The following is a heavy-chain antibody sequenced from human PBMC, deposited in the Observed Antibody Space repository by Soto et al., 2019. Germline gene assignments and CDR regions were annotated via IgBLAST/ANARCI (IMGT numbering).Heavy chain of an antibody. CDR2: IIPVFGKP. CDR3: ARDGTLYDSNGYYYVY. Sequence: QVQLVQSGAEVKKPGSSVKVSCKASGGTFSRTAINWVRQAPGQGLEWMGGIIPVFGKPNYAQKFQGRGTITADESTSTAYMELRRLTSEDTAVYYCARDGTLYDSNGYYYVYWGQRTLVTVSS. CDR1: GGTFSRTA. D-gene: IGHD3-22*01. V-gene: IGHV1-69*01. J-gene: IGHJ4*02.